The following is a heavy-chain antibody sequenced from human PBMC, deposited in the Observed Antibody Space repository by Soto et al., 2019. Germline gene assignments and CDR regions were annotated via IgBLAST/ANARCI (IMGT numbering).Heavy chain of an antibody. CDR2: IYSGGST. Sequence: PGGSLRLSCAASGFTVSSNYMSWVRQAPGKGLEWVSVIYSGGSTYYADSVKGRFTISRDNSKNTLYLQMNSLRAEDTAVYYCARGPTAMVTPYFDYWGQGTLVTVSS. J-gene: IGHJ4*02. CDR3: ARGPTAMVTPYFDY. V-gene: IGHV3-53*01. D-gene: IGHD5-18*01. CDR1: GFTVSSNY.